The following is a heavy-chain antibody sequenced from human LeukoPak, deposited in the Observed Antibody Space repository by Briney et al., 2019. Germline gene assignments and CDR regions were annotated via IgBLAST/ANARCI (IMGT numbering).Heavy chain of an antibody. J-gene: IGHJ4*02. Sequence: SETLSLTCTVSGGSISSSSYYWGWIRQPPGKGLEWIGSIYYSGSTYYNPSLKSRVTISVDTSNNQFSLKLSSVTAADTAVYYCARQRGYGDYLFDYWGQGTLVTVSS. CDR1: GGSISSSSYY. CDR2: IYYSGST. D-gene: IGHD4-17*01. V-gene: IGHV4-39*01. CDR3: ARQRGYGDYLFDY.